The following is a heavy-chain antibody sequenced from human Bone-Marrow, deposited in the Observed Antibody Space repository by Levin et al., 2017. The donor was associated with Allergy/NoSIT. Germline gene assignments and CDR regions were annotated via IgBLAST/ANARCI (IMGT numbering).Heavy chain of an antibody. D-gene: IGHD3-3*01. V-gene: IGHV1-69*13. Sequence: ASVKVSCKASGGTFSSYAISWVRQAPGQGLEWMGGIIPIFGTANYAQKFQGRVTITADESTSTAYMELSSLRSEDTAVYYCARAPCYDFWSGCQYYYYGMDVWGQGTTVTVSS. CDR1: GGTFSSYA. CDR3: ARAPCYDFWSGCQYYYYGMDV. J-gene: IGHJ6*02. CDR2: IIPIFGTA.